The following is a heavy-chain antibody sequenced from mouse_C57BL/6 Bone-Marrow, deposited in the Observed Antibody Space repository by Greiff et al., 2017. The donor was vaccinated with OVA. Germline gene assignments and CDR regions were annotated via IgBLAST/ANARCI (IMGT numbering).Heavy chain of an antibody. J-gene: IGHJ2*01. CDR2: IYPRSGNT. Sequence: VQLQESGAELARPGASVKLSCKASGYTFTSYGISWVKQRTGQGLEWIGEIYPRSGNTYYNEKFKGKATLTADKSSSTAYMELRSLTSEDSAVYFCARNYDYGGGVDYWGQGTTLTVSS. CDR3: ARNYDYGGGVDY. CDR1: GYTFTSYG. D-gene: IGHD2-4*01. V-gene: IGHV1-81*01.